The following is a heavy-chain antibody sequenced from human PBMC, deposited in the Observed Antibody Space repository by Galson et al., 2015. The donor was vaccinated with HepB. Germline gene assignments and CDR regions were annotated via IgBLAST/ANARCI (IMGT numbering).Heavy chain of an antibody. J-gene: IGHJ6*02. CDR1: GGTFSSYA. CDR3: ARNSQQNPTYCSGGSCYSPERYYYAMDV. Sequence: SVKVSCKASGGTFSSYATNWVRQAPGQGLEWMGGVIPIFDTANYAQKFQGRVTMTADEFTSTAYMELSSLRSEDTAVYYCARNSQQNPTYCSGGSCYSPERYYYAMDVWGQGTTVTVSS. V-gene: IGHV1-69*13. D-gene: IGHD2-15*01. CDR2: VIPIFDTA.